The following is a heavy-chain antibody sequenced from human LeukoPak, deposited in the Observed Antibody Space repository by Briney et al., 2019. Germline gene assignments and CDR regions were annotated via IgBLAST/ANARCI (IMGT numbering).Heavy chain of an antibody. J-gene: IGHJ4*02. Sequence: GSSVTLSCKASGATFTSYAISWVRQAPGQGLEWMGRIIPILGIANYAQKFQGRVTITADKSTSTAYMELSRLRSEDTAVYYCARDLSGSYLDYWGQGTLVTVSS. CDR1: GATFTSYA. V-gene: IGHV1-69*04. CDR2: IIPILGIA. CDR3: ARDLSGSYLDY. D-gene: IGHD1-26*01.